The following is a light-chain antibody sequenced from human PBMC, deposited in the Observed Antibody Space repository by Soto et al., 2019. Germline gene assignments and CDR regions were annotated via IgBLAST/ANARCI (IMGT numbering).Light chain of an antibody. J-gene: IGKJ4*01. CDR1: QSVSSY. Sequence: EIVLTQSPATLSLSPGERATLSCRASQSVSSYLAWYQQKPDQAPRLLIYDASKRATGIPARFSGSGSGTDFTLTIRSLEPEDFAMYYCQQRSNWPPRLTFGGGTKVEIK. V-gene: IGKV3-11*01. CDR3: QQRSNWPPRLT. CDR2: DAS.